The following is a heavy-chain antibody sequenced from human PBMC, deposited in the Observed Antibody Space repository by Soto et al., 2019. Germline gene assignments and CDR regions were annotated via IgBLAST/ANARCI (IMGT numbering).Heavy chain of an antibody. D-gene: IGHD6-13*01. CDR2: INRSGGST. CDR3: AREQLLERGSSWYTRKWFDP. CDR1: GYTFTRYS. J-gene: IGHJ5*02. Sequence: QVLLVQSGAEVKKPGASVRVSCRASGYTFTRYSIHWVRQAPGQGLEWMGIINRSGGSTTYAQKFQGRVSMTRDTFTSSIVMDLCGLRSDDTAVYYCAREQLLERGSSWYTRKWFDPWGQGTLVTVSS. V-gene: IGHV1-46*01.